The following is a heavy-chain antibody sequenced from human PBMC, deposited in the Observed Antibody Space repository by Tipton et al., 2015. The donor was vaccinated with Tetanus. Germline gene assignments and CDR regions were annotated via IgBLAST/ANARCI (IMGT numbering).Heavy chain of an antibody. J-gene: IGHJ4*02. CDR2: ISYSGTT. CDR1: GGSVNSDEDY. CDR3: ARSKLLWFGESLSGFDS. D-gene: IGHD3-10*01. Sequence: LRLSCTVSGGSVNSDEDYWSWIRQSPGKGLEWLGYISYSGTTNYNPSLRGRVTISAETSKNQFSLRLTSVTAADTAVYYCARSKLLWFGESLSGFDSWGQGTLVTVSA. V-gene: IGHV4-30-4*01.